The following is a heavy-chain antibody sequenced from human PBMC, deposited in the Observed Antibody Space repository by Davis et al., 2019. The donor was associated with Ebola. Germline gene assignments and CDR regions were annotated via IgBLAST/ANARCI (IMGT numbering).Heavy chain of an antibody. J-gene: IGHJ6*02. CDR2: ISSSGSYI. CDR3: AKGMSRSAYYAMDV. Sequence: GESLKISCAASGFTFSSYTMNWVRQIPGKGLEWVSSISSSGSYIYYGDSVKGRFTISRDNAKNTLYLQMYSLRAEDTAVYYCAKGMSRSAYYAMDVWGQGTTVTVSS. V-gene: IGHV3-21*04. D-gene: IGHD2-8*01. CDR1: GFTFSSYT.